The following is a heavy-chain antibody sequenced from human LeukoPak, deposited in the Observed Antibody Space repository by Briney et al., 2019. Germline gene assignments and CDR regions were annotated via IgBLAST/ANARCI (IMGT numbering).Heavy chain of an antibody. CDR3: ATNSGCDPRWDY. Sequence: TLTLTCTVSGVSISSGGYHWIWIRQHPGMVLVWIGYIYYSGSTYDNPPVKSRVTISVDKSKNQYPLKLSTVTAEDTAVYYCATNSGCDPRWDYWGQGTLVTVSS. CDR2: IYYSGST. CDR1: GVSISSGGYH. D-gene: IGHD5-12*01. V-gene: IGHV4-31*03. J-gene: IGHJ4*02.